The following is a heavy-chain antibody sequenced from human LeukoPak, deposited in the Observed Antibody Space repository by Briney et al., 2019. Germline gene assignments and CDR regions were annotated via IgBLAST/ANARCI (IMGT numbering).Heavy chain of an antibody. V-gene: IGHV4-39*01. Sequence: PSETLSLTCTVSGGSISSSSYYWGWIRRPPGKGLEWIGSIYYSGSTYYNPSLKSRVTISVDTSKNQFSLKLSSVTAADTAVYYCTRRGSSSDLDYWGQGTLVTVSS. D-gene: IGHD6-6*01. CDR3: TRRGSSSDLDY. CDR1: GGSISSSSYY. J-gene: IGHJ4*02. CDR2: IYYSGST.